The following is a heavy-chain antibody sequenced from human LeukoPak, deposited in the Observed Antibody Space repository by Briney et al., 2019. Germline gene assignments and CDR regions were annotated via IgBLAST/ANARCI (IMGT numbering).Heavy chain of an antibody. V-gene: IGHV3-53*01. Sequence: GGSLRLSCAASGFPISTNYMSWVRQAPGKGPEWVSIIYSGGNTFYADSVKGRFTISRDSSKNTLFLQTISLRAEDTAVYYCARDHIAMIRGVSYYFYGMDVWGQGTTVTVSS. CDR1: GFPISTNY. D-gene: IGHD3-10*01. J-gene: IGHJ6*02. CDR3: ARDHIAMIRGVSYYFYGMDV. CDR2: IYSGGNT.